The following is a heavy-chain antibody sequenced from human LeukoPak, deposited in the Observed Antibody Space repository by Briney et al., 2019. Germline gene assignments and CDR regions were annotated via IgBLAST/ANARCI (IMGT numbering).Heavy chain of an antibody. V-gene: IGHV4-59*02. Sequence: SETLSLTCTVSGASVRSHYWSWIRQTPGKGLEWLGYGFYIGRTNYNPSLGSRVAISLDTSKNRFPLRLTAVTAADTAVYYCARRDGDNYDFDYWGQGILVTVSS. J-gene: IGHJ4*02. CDR1: GASVRSHY. CDR2: GFYIGRT. CDR3: ARRDGDNYDFDY. D-gene: IGHD5-24*01.